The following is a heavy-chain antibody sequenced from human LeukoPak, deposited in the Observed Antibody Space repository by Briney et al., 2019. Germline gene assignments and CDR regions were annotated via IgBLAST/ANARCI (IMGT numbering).Heavy chain of an antibody. CDR2: ISGSGGST. Sequence: PGGSLRLSCAASGFTFSSYAMSWVRQAPGKGLEWVSAISGSGGSTYYADSVKGRFTISRDNSKNTLYLQMNSLRAEDTAVYFCAKDPYSSSWPTQGGFDPWGQGTLVTVSS. J-gene: IGHJ5*02. CDR1: GFTFSSYA. D-gene: IGHD6-13*01. CDR3: AKDPYSSSWPTQGGFDP. V-gene: IGHV3-23*01.